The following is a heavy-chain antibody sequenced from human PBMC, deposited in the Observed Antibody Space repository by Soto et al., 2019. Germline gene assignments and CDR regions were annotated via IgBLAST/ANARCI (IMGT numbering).Heavy chain of an antibody. J-gene: IGHJ4*02. Sequence: EVQLLESGGGLVQPGGSLRLSCAASGFTFSTYAMSWVRQAPGKGLEWVSAISGSGGNTYYADSVKGRFTISRDKSKKTLYQKMNSLRDEDTAVYYCAKNWNTTSSSSAHWGQGTLVTVSS. CDR3: AKNWNTTSSSSAH. V-gene: IGHV3-23*01. CDR2: ISGSGGNT. CDR1: GFTFSTYA. D-gene: IGHD6-6*01.